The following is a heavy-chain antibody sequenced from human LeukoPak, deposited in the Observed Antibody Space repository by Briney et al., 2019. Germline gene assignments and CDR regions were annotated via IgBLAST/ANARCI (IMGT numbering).Heavy chain of an antibody. CDR3: ARYAVAGTRFDH. D-gene: IGHD6-19*01. Sequence: GGSLRLSCAASGFTFSSYAMHWVRQAPGKGLEWVAVISYDGSNKYYADSVKGRFTISRDNSKNTLYLQMNSLRAEDTAVYYCARYAVAGTRFDHWGQGTLVTVSS. V-gene: IGHV3-30-3*01. CDR2: ISYDGSNK. CDR1: GFTFSSYA. J-gene: IGHJ4*02.